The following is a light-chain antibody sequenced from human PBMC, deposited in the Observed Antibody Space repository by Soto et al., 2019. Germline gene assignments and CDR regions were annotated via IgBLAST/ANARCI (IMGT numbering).Light chain of an antibody. J-gene: IGKJ5*01. Sequence: EIVWTQSPGTLSLSPGQGATLSCRASQSLSSIYLAWYQQKPGQAPRLLIYRTSSRATGIPDRFSGSESETDFTLTISRLEPDDSAVYYCQQRSNRVTFGQGTRLEIK. CDR1: QSLSSIY. CDR2: RTS. CDR3: QQRSNRVT. V-gene: IGKV3D-20*02.